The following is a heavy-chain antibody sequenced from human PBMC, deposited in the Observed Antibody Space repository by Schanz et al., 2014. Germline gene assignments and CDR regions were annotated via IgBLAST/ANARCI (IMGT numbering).Heavy chain of an antibody. CDR1: GFTFSAYG. J-gene: IGHJ6*02. CDR3: ARRPLLSTGFHFGLDV. CDR2: IWYDGNNK. Sequence: QVQLVESGGGVVQPGRSLRLSCAASGFTFSAYGMHWVRQAPGKGLEWVAVIWYDGNNKYYADSVKGRFTISRDNSKNTLYLQMNSLRVEDTAEYYCARRPLLSTGFHFGLDVWGQGTTVTVSS. D-gene: IGHD3-10*02. V-gene: IGHV3-33*01.